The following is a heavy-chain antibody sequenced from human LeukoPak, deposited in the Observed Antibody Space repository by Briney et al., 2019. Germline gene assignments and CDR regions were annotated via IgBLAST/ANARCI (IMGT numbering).Heavy chain of an antibody. Sequence: TASETLSLTCTVSGVSISSDYWSWIRQPPGKGLEWIGYIYYRGSTNYNPSLKSRVTISVDTSKNQFSLKLSSVTAADTAVYYCARLSGYSSGHYHSDYWGQGTLVTVSS. J-gene: IGHJ4*02. D-gene: IGHD3-22*01. CDR3: ARLSGYSSGHYHSDY. V-gene: IGHV4-59*01. CDR1: GVSISSDY. CDR2: IYYRGST.